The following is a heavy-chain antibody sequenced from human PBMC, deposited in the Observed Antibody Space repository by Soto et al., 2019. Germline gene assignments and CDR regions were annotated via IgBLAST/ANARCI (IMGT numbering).Heavy chain of an antibody. CDR3: ARARWYEWHYDSSGYYAPHFDY. D-gene: IGHD3-22*01. CDR1: GGSISSGGYY. J-gene: IGHJ4*02. Sequence: KTSETLSLTCTVSGGSISSGGYYWSWIRQHPGKGLEWIGYIYYSGSTYYNPSLKSRVTISVDTSKNQFSLKLSSVTAADTAVYYCARARWYEWHYDSSGYYAPHFDYWGLGTLVTVSS. CDR2: IYYSGST. V-gene: IGHV4-31*03.